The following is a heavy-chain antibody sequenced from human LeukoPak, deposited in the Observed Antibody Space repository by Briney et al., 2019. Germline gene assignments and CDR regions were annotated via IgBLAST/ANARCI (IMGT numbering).Heavy chain of an antibody. V-gene: IGHV4-28*05. Sequence: SETLSLTCAVSGYSISSSNWWGWIRQPPGKGLEWIGYIYYSGSIYYSPSLKSRVTMSVDTSKNQFSLKLSSVTAVDTAVYYCARMSYDSSGYYEYYFDYWGQGTLVTVSS. D-gene: IGHD3-22*01. CDR2: IYYSGSI. CDR3: ARMSYDSSGYYEYYFDY. J-gene: IGHJ4*02. CDR1: GYSISSSNW.